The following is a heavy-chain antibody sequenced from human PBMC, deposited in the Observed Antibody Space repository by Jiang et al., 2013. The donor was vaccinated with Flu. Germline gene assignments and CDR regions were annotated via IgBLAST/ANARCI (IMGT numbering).Heavy chain of an antibody. Sequence: QSGSELKKPGASVKISCKASGYIFTTYAMNWVRQAPGQGLEWMGWITTNTGNPTYAQGFTGRFVFSVDTSLSMAYLEISSLQAEDSAIYYCARVDGAAAAKEFQYWGQGTLVSVSS. D-gene: IGHD6-13*01. J-gene: IGHJ1*01. V-gene: IGHV7-4-1*04. CDR3: ARVDGAAAAKEFQY. CDR2: ITTNTGNP. CDR1: GYIFTTYA.